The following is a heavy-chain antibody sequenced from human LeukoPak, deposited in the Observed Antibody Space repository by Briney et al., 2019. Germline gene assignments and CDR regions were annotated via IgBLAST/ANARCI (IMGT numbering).Heavy chain of an antibody. CDR3: ARSHISSSGWYGDYYYYYMDV. J-gene: IGHJ6*03. Sequence: GASVKVSCKASGYTFTGDYMHWVRQAPGQGGEWMGRINPNSGGTNYAQKCQGRVTMTRDTSISTAYMELSRLRSDDTAVYYCARSHISSSGWYGDYYYYYMDVWGKGTTVTVSS. V-gene: IGHV1-2*06. CDR1: GYTFTGDY. CDR2: INPNSGGT. D-gene: IGHD6-19*01.